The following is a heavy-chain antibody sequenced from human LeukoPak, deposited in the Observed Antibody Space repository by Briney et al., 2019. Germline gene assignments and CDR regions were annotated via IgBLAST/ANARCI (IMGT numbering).Heavy chain of an antibody. Sequence: SETLSLTCTVSGGSISSYYWTWIRQSPGKGLEWIGYVSSTGSTNYTPSLKSRVTISIDTSKSQFSLMLTSVTAADTAVYYCARGVGSGWSDYWGQGTLVTVSS. V-gene: IGHV4-59*01. CDR1: GGSISSYY. CDR2: VSSTGST. D-gene: IGHD6-19*01. J-gene: IGHJ4*02. CDR3: ARGVGSGWSDY.